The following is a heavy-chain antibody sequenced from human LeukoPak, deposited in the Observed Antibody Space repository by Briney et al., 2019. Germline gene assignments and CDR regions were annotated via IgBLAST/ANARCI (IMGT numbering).Heavy chain of an antibody. CDR1: GDSVSNNIIA. CDR2: TAYRSKWST. D-gene: IGHD4-23*01. J-gene: IGHJ6*02. V-gene: IGHV6-1*01. CDR3: ARNSVAMDV. Sequence: SQTLSITCAISGDSVSNNIIAWNWIRWRPSRGLEWLGRTAYRSKWSTDYALSVRGRISINPDTSKNQSSLQLNSVTPEDTAVYYCARNSVAMDVWGQGTTVTVSS.